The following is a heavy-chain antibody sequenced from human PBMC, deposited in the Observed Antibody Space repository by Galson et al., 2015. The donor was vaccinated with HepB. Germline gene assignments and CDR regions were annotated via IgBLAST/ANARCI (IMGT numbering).Heavy chain of an antibody. CDR1: GGTFSSYA. CDR2: IIPVFDTT. J-gene: IGHJ3*02. V-gene: IGHV1-69*13. Sequence: SVKVSCKASGGTFSSYAISWVRQAPGQGLEWMGQIIPVFDTTNYAQKFQGRVTIIADASTSTAYMELSSLRSEDTAVFYCARHGDGTGSPFACDIWGQGTLVTVSS. D-gene: IGHD7-27*01. CDR3: ARHGDGTGSPFACDI.